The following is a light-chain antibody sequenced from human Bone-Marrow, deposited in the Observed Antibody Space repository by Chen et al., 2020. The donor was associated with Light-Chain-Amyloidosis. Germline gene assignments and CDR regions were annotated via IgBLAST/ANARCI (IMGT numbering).Light chain of an antibody. V-gene: IGLV3-25*03. J-gene: IGLJ2*01. CDR1: DLPTKY. CDR3: QSADSSGTYEVR. Sequence: SYELTQLPSVSVSPGQTARITCSGDDLPTKYAYWYQQKPGQAPVPEIHRDTERPSGISGRFSGSSSGTTATLTISAVQTEDEADYHCQSADSSGTYEVRFGGGTKLTVL. CDR2: RDT.